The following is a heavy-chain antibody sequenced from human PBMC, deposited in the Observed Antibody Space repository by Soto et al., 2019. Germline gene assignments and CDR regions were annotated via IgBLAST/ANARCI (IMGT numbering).Heavy chain of an antibody. CDR1: GFTFSSYS. J-gene: IGHJ6*02. CDR3: ARDSLKPLYGMDV. V-gene: IGHV3-21*01. Sequence: GGSLRLSCAASGFTFSSYSMNWVRQSPGKGLEWVSSISSSSSYIYYADSVKGRFTISRDNAKNSLYLQMNSLRAEDTAVYYCARDSLKPLYGMDVWGQGTTVTVSS. CDR2: ISSSSSYI.